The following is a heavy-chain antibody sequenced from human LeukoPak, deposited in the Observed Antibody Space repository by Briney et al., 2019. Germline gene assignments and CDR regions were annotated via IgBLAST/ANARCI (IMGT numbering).Heavy chain of an antibody. D-gene: IGHD5-24*01. Sequence: SETLSLTCAVYIDSFTNYYWNWIRQTPGKGLEWIGEVNDSGGTNINPSLRSRVILSVDTSKNQFSLKLISVTAADTAVYYCARDHGGDYWGQGTLVTVSS. CDR1: IDSFTNYY. CDR2: VNDSGGT. CDR3: ARDHGGDY. J-gene: IGHJ4*02. V-gene: IGHV4-34*01.